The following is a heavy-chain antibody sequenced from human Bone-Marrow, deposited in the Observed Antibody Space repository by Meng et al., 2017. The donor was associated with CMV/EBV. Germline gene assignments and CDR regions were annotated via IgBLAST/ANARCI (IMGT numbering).Heavy chain of an antibody. CDR3: ARARKVLRYDFWSGYYDYFDY. J-gene: IGHJ4*02. D-gene: IGHD3-3*01. V-gene: IGHV3-74*01. CDR2: INSDGSST. Sequence: GGSLRLSCAASGFTFSSYWMHWVRQAPGKGLVWVSRINSDGSSTSYADSVKGRFTISRDNAKSTLYLQMNSLRAEDTAVYYCARARKVLRYDFWSGYYDYFDYWGQGTLVTVSS. CDR1: GFTFSSYW.